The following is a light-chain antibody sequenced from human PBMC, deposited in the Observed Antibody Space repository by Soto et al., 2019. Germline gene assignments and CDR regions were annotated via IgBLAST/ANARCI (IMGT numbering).Light chain of an antibody. CDR3: ASYTSASTGV. J-gene: IGLJ3*02. Sequence: QSALTQPASVSGSPGQSITISCTGTSSDVGGYNYVSWYQQHPGKDPKLMIYEVSNRPSGVSNRFSGSKSGNTVSLTISGLQAEDEADYYCASYTSASTGVFGGGTKLTVL. CDR1: SSDVGGYNY. CDR2: EVS. V-gene: IGLV2-14*01.